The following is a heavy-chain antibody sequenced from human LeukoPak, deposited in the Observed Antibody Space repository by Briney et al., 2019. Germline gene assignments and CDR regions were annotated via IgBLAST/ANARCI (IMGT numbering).Heavy chain of an antibody. Sequence: SETLSLTCTVSGGSISSGAYYWSWIRQHPGKGLEWIGRIYTSGSTSYNPSLKSRVTMSIDTSKNQFSLKLSSVTAADTAVYYCARGCSSTSCWLRMDVWGQGTTVTVSS. CDR1: GGSISSGAYY. J-gene: IGHJ6*02. V-gene: IGHV4-61*02. D-gene: IGHD2-2*01. CDR2: IYTSGST. CDR3: ARGCSSTSCWLRMDV.